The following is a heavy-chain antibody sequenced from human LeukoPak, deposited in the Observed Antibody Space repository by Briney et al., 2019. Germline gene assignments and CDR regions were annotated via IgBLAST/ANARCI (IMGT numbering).Heavy chain of an antibody. CDR3: ARRFDP. J-gene: IGHJ5*02. Sequence: SETLSLTCAVYGGSFSGYYWSWIRQPPGKGLEWIGEINHSGSTNYNPSLKSRVTISVDTSKNQSSLKLSSVTAADTAVYYCARRFDPWGQGTLVTVSS. CDR1: GGSFSGYY. CDR2: INHSGST. V-gene: IGHV4-34*01.